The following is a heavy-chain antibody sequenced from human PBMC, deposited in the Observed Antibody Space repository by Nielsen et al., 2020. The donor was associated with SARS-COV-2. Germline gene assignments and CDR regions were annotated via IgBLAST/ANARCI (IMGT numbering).Heavy chain of an antibody. J-gene: IGHJ6*02. CDR1: GFTFGSFA. CDR2: ISSDGSDK. Sequence: GESLKISCAASGFTFGSFAVHWVRQAPGKGLEWVALISSDGSDKYYADSVKGRFTISRDNSKNTLYLQMNSLRAEDTAVYYCAKEEYSSPSYGMDVWGQGTTVTVSS. V-gene: IGHV3-30*04. CDR3: AKEEYSSPSYGMDV. D-gene: IGHD6-6*01.